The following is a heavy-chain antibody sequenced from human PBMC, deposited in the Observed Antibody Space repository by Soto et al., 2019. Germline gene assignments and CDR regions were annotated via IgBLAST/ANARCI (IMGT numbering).Heavy chain of an antibody. J-gene: IGHJ4*02. D-gene: IGHD3-9*01. CDR3: ASGDKVD. V-gene: IGHV3-72*01. CDR2: IRNRVNSYTT. CDR1: GFTFSDPY. Sequence: EVHLVESGGGLVQPGGSLRLSCAASGFTFSDPYMDWVRQAPGKGLEWVGRIRNRVNSYTTDYAESVRGRFTISRADSKNSLYLQMNSLKTEDTAVDYCASGDKVDWGQGALVTVSS.